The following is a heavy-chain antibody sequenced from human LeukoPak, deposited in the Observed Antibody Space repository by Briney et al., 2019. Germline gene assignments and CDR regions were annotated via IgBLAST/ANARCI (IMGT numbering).Heavy chain of an antibody. CDR1: GYTFTGYG. Sequence: GASVKVSCKASGYTFTGYGISWVRQAPGQGLEWMGWISAYNGNTNYAQKLQGRVTMTTDTSTSTAYMELRSLRSDDTAVYYCARDPGLAVAGTIGGDYWGQGTLVTVSS. D-gene: IGHD6-19*01. J-gene: IGHJ4*02. CDR2: ISAYNGNT. V-gene: IGHV1-18*01. CDR3: ARDPGLAVAGTIGGDY.